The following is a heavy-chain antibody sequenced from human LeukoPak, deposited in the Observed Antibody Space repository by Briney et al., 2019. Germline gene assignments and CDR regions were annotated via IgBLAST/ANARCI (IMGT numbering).Heavy chain of an antibody. J-gene: IGHJ3*02. CDR1: GGTFSSYA. CDR2: IIPIFGTA. Sequence: SVKVSCKASGGTFSSYAISWVRQAPGQGLEWMGGIIPIFGTANYAQKFQGRVTITTDESTSTAYMELSSLRSEDTAVYYCVRVRPVLTGYWYDAFDIWGQGTMVTVSS. CDR3: VRVRPVLTGYWYDAFDI. V-gene: IGHV1-69*05. D-gene: IGHD3-9*01.